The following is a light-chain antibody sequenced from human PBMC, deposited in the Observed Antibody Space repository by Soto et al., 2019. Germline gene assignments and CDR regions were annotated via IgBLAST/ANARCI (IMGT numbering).Light chain of an antibody. CDR3: GTWDSSLSAVV. CDR2: DNN. CDR1: SSNIGNNY. V-gene: IGLV1-51*01. J-gene: IGLJ2*01. Sequence: QSVLTQPPSVSAAPGQKVTISCSGSSSNIGNNYVSWYQQLPGTAPKLLIYDNNKRPSGIPDRFSGSKSGTSGTLGITGLQTGDEADYYCGTWDSSLSAVVFGGGTK.